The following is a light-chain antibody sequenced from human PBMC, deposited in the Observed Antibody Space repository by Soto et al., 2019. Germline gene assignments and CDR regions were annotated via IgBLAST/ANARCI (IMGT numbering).Light chain of an antibody. CDR3: HHCGGSQP. CDR1: QSISSSN. CDR2: GAS. J-gene: IGKJ1*01. Sequence: EIVLTQSPGTLSLSPGERATLSCRSSQSISSSNLVWYQQKPGQAPRLLIDGASSRATGIPDRFSGSGSGTDFTLTISSLEPEEFAVYVCHHCGGSQPLGTGTKVETK. V-gene: IGKV3-20*01.